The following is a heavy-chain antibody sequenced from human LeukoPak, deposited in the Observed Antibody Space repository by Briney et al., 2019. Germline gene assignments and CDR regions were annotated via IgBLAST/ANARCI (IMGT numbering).Heavy chain of an antibody. V-gene: IGHV4-34*01. CDR2: INHSGST. CDR1: GGSFSGYY. D-gene: IGHD6-19*01. CDR3: ARDYSVAGAFDY. J-gene: IGHJ4*02. Sequence: SETLSLTCAVYGGSFSGYYWSWIRQPPGKGLEWIGEINHSGSTNYNPSLKSRVTISVDTSKNQFSLKLSSVTAADTAVYYCARDYSVAGAFDYWGQGTLVTVSS.